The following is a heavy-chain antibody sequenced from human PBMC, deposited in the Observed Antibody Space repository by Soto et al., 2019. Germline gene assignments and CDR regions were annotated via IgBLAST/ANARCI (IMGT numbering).Heavy chain of an antibody. CDR2: ISAYNGNT. J-gene: IGHJ5*02. CDR3: ARDPTGVPNWFDP. D-gene: IGHD3-10*01. CDR1: GYTFTGYG. V-gene: IGHV1-18*01. Sequence: ASVKVSSKASGYTFTGYGISRVRQAPGQGLEWMGWISAYNGNTNYAQKLQGRVTMTTDTSTSTAYMELRSLRSDDTAVYYCARDPTGVPNWFDPWGQGTLVTVSS.